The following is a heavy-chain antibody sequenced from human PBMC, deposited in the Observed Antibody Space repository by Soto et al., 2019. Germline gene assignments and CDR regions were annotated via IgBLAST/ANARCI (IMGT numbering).Heavy chain of an antibody. CDR1: GFTLSSYS. CDR3: ARHPERIAQIGWFDP. D-gene: IGHD6-13*01. CDR2: ISSSSTI. Sequence: PGGSLRLSCAASGFTLSSYSMNWARQAQGKGLEWVSYISSSSTIYYADSVKGRFTISRDNAKNSLYLQMNSLRAEDTAVYYCARHPERIAQIGWFDPWGQGTLVTVSS. V-gene: IGHV3-48*01. J-gene: IGHJ5*02.